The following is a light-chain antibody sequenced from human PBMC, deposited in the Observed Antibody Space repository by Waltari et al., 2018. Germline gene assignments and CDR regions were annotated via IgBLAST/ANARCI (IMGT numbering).Light chain of an antibody. J-gene: IGKJ2*01. CDR3: QQRSNWPRYT. CDR2: DAS. V-gene: IGKV3-11*01. CDR1: QSVSSY. Sequence: EIVLTQSPATLPLSPGERATLPGRARQSVSSYLAWYQQKPGQAPRLLIYDASSRATGIPARFSGGGSGTDFTLTISSLEPEDFAVYYGQQRSNWPRYTFGQGTKLEIK.